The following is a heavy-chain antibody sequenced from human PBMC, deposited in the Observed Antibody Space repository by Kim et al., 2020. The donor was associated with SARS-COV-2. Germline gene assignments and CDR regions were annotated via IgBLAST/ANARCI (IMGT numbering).Heavy chain of an antibody. CDR3: AKEDGSSSGHY. V-gene: IGHV3-23*01. J-gene: IGHJ4*02. Sequence: GGSLRLSCAASGFTFSRHAITWVRQAPGKGLEWVSAITIGAGTYYADSVKGRFTISRDNSNNMVYLQMNSLRAEDTAIYYCAKEDGSSSGHYWGQGTLVTVSS. CDR1: GFTFSRHA. D-gene: IGHD6-6*01. CDR2: ITIGAGT.